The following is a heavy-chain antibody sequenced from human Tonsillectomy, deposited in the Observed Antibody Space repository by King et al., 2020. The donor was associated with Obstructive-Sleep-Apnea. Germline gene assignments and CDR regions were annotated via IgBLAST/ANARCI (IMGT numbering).Heavy chain of an antibody. J-gene: IGHJ4*02. D-gene: IGHD4-17*01. CDR3: ARHRGVEDYGDYGDYFDY. CDR2: MYYSGNT. V-gene: IGHV4-59*08. CDR1: GGSISNYY. Sequence: QLQLQESGPGLVKPSETLSLICTVSGGSISNYYWSWIRQPPGKGLEWIGYMYYSGNTNFNPSLKSRVTISADTSKIQFSLRLSSVTAADTAVYYCARHRGVEDYGDYGDYFDYWGQGTLVTVSS.